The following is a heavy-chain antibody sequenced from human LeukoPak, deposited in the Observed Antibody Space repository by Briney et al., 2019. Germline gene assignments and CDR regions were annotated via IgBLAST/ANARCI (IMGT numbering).Heavy chain of an antibody. V-gene: IGHV3-21*01. CDR3: ARFRTKPFDY. CDR2: ISSSSSYI. CDR1: GFTFSDYA. D-gene: IGHD1-14*01. J-gene: IGHJ4*02. Sequence: GGSLRLSCAASGFTFSDYAMNWVRQAPGKGLEWVSSISSSSSYIYYADSVKGRFTISRDNAKNSLYLQMNSLRAEDTAVYYCARFRTKPFDYWGQGTLVTVSS.